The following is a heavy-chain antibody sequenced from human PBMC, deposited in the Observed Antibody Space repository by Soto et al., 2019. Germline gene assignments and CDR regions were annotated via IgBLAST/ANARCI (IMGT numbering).Heavy chain of an antibody. CDR1: TYD. J-gene: IGHJ4*02. CDR3: SRDFQGSLKYHCDF. CDR2: IDTAGDT. V-gene: IGHV3-13*04. Sequence: TYDMHWVRQVTGKGLEWVSTIDTAGDTYYPGSVKGRFTISRENAKNSLSLQMNSLRAGDTAVYYCSRDFQGSLKYHCDFWGQGTLVTVSS. D-gene: IGHD3-10*01.